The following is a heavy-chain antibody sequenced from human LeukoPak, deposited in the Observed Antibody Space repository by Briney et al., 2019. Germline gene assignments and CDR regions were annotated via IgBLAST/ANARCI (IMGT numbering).Heavy chain of an antibody. J-gene: IGHJ5*02. D-gene: IGHD2-2*01. Sequence: GGSLRLSCAAPGFTFSSYGMHWVRQAPGKGLEWVAVIWYDGSNKYYADSAKGRFTISRDNSKNTLYLQMNSLRAEDTAVYYCARAEGYCSSTSCYWWFDPWGQGTLVTVSS. CDR2: IWYDGSNK. CDR1: GFTFSSYG. CDR3: ARAEGYCSSTSCYWWFDP. V-gene: IGHV3-33*01.